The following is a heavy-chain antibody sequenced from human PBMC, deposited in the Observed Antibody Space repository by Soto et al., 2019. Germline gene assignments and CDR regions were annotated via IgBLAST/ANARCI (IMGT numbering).Heavy chain of an antibody. Sequence: LRLSCSVFGFAFSNYAMHWVRQAPGKGLQYVSSISSNGGSTYYADSVKGRFTISRDNSKNTLYLQMSSLRLEDTAVYYCVKDRYVDYWGQGSLVTVSS. CDR2: ISSNGGST. V-gene: IGHV3-64D*06. CDR3: VKDRYVDY. CDR1: GFAFSNYA. J-gene: IGHJ4*02.